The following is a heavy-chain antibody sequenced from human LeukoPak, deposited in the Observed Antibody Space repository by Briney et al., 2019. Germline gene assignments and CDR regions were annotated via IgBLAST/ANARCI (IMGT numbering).Heavy chain of an antibody. Sequence: GRSLRLSCAASGFTFGSYGMHWVRQAPGKGLEWVAVISHDGKKKFYVDFVKSRFTISGDNSENTLYLQMNSLRTEDTAMYYCVKDTAMEPYDYYYYGMDVWGQGTTITVSS. D-gene: IGHD5-18*01. CDR1: GFTFGSYG. CDR2: ISHDGKKK. CDR3: VKDTAMEPYDYYYYGMDV. V-gene: IGHV3-30*18. J-gene: IGHJ6*02.